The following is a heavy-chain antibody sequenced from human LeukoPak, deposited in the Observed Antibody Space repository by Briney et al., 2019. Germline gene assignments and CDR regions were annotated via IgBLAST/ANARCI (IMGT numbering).Heavy chain of an antibody. CDR3: ARAHHPYYFDY. J-gene: IGHJ4*02. D-gene: IGHD1-14*01. Sequence: GGSLRLSCAASGFTFSDYYMSWIRQAPGKGLEWVSYISSSGSTIYYADSVKGRFTISRDNAKNSLYLQMNSLRAEDAAVYYCARAHHPYYFDYWGQGTLVTVSS. V-gene: IGHV3-11*01. CDR2: ISSSGSTI. CDR1: GFTFSDYY.